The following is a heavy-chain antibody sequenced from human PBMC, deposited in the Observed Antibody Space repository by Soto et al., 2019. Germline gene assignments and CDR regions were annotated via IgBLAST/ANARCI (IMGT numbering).Heavy chain of an antibody. D-gene: IGHD6-13*01. CDR3: ARGSAAAGPYYFDY. V-gene: IGHV1-3*01. Sequence: ASVKVSCKASGYTFTTYAMHWVRQAPGQRLEWMGWINAGNGATKYSQNFQDRVTIAGDTSANTAFMELSSLRSEDTAVYYCARGSAAAGPYYFDYWAQGTLVTVSS. CDR2: INAGNGAT. J-gene: IGHJ4*02. CDR1: GYTFTTYA.